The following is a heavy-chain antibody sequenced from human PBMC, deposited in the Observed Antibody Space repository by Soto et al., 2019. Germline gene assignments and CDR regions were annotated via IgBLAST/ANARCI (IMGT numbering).Heavy chain of an antibody. Sequence: GGSLRLSCAASGFTFSSYAMSWVRQAPGKGLEWVSAISGSGGSTYYAYSVKGRFTSSRDNSKNTLYLQMNSLRAEYTAVYYCAKGGPPGDFDYFDYWGQGTLVTVSS. V-gene: IGHV3-23*01. CDR3: AKGGPPGDFDYFDY. CDR1: GFTFSSYA. D-gene: IGHD3-16*01. CDR2: ISGSGGST. J-gene: IGHJ4*02.